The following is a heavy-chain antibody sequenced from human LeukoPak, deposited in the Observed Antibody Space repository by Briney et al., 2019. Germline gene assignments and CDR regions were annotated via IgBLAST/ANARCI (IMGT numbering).Heavy chain of an antibody. V-gene: IGHV4-39*01. CDR3: ARQYIDILTGYYRGELYWFFDL. Sequence: PSETLSLTCTVSGGSISGSGSYWGWIRQPPGKGLEWIGTIYYNGRTYYNPSLKSRVTISLDTSRNQFSLKLSSVTAANTAVYYCARQYIDILTGYYRGELYWFFDLWGRGTLVTVSS. CDR2: IYYNGRT. J-gene: IGHJ2*01. CDR1: GGSISGSGSY. D-gene: IGHD3-9*01.